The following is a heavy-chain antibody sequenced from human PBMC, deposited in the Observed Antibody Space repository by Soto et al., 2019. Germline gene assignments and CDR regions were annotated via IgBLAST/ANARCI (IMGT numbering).Heavy chain of an antibody. CDR1: GGSISSGGYS. V-gene: IGHV4-30-2*01. J-gene: IGHJ4*02. CDR2: IYHSGST. D-gene: IGHD4-17*01. Sequence: QLQLQESGSGLVKPSQTLSLTCAVSGGSISSGGYSWSWIRQPPGKGLEWIGYIYHSGSTYYNPPLQSRVTISVDRSKNQFSLKLSSVTAADTAVYYCATLGGDYGDYLGYWGQGTLVTVSS. CDR3: ATLGGDYGDYLGY.